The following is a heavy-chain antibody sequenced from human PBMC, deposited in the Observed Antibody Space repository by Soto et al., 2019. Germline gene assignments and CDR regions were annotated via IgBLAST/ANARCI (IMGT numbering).Heavy chain of an antibody. Sequence: ASVKVSCKASGYTFTSYGISWVRQAPGQRLEWMGWISAYNGNTNYAQKLQGRVTMTTDTSTSTAYMELRSLRSDDTAVYYCARDREPGVVATTAIDYWGQGTLVTVSS. CDR2: ISAYNGNT. D-gene: IGHD1-26*01. V-gene: IGHV1-18*01. J-gene: IGHJ4*02. CDR3: ARDREPGVVATTAIDY. CDR1: GYTFTSYG.